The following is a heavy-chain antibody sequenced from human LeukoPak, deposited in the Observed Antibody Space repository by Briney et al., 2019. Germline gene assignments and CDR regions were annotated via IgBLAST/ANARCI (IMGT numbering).Heavy chain of an antibody. D-gene: IGHD1-26*01. CDR2: INWNGGST. CDR1: GFTFNNYG. V-gene: IGHV3-20*04. CDR3: ARGYPRLGFFRETAFDI. J-gene: IGHJ3*02. Sequence: GGSLRLSCAASGFTFNNYGMSWVRQAPGKGLEWVSGINWNGGSTGYADSVKGRFTISRDNAKNSLYLQMNSLRAEDTALYYCARGYPRLGFFRETAFDIWGQGTMVTVSS.